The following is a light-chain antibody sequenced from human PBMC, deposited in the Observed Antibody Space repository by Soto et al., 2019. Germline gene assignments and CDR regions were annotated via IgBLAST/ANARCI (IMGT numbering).Light chain of an antibody. CDR3: QQYNSFPFT. CDR2: TAS. V-gene: IGKV1-5*03. Sequence: DIQMTQSPSTLSASVGDRVTITCRASQSFSGSLAWYQQKPGKAPNLLIYTASSLESGVQSRFSGSRSGTEFTLTISSLQPDDFATYYCQQYNSFPFTFGQGTMLEIK. CDR1: QSFSGS. J-gene: IGKJ2*01.